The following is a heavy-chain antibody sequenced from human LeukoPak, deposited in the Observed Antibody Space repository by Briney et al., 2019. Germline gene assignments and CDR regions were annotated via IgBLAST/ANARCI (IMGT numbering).Heavy chain of an antibody. V-gene: IGHV1-18*01. D-gene: IGHD3-10*01. Sequence: APVKVSCKASGYSFTSYGITWVRQAPGQGLEWMGWISRHNGNTDYAQKFRDRVTMTIDTSTSTADMELRSLIPDDTAVYYCARHYYGSGSEDYWGQGTLVTVSS. CDR1: GYSFTSYG. J-gene: IGHJ4*02. CDR2: ISRHNGNT. CDR3: ARHYYGSGSEDY.